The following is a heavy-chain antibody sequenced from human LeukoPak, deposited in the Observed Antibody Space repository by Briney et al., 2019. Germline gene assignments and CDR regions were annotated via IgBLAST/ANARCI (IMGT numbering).Heavy chain of an antibody. CDR2: ISGSSSYI. D-gene: IGHD4-23*01. V-gene: IGHV3-21*01. J-gene: IGHJ6*02. CDR3: ARLYGGNSDV. CDR1: GFPFSSYT. Sequence: GGSLRLSCAASGFPFSSYTMNWVRQAPGKGLEWVSLISGSSSYIYYADSVKGRFTVSRDNAKNSLYLQMSSLRAEDTAAYYCARLYGGNSDVWGQGTTVTVSS.